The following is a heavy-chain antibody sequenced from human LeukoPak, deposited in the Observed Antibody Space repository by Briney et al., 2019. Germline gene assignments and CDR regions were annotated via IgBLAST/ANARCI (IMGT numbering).Heavy chain of an antibody. CDR1: GGSISSGGYY. D-gene: IGHD3-3*01. CDR2: IYYSGST. J-gene: IGHJ6*02. CDR3: ARDPLGPRRSTIFGVVIESGMDV. Sequence: SQTLSLTCTVSGGSISSGGYYWSWIRQHPGKGLEWIGYIYYSGSTYYNPSLKSGVTISVDTSKNQFSLKLSSVTAADTAVYYCARDPLGPRRSTIFGVVIESGMDVWGQGTTVTVSS. V-gene: IGHV4-31*03.